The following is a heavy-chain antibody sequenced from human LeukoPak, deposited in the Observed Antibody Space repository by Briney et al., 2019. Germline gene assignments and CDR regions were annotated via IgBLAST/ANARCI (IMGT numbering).Heavy chain of an antibody. CDR2: VYRSGTT. CDR3: ARENWVFDY. D-gene: IGHD7-27*01. V-gene: IGHV4-38-2*02. CDR1: GYSISSGYH. Sequence: SETLSLTCVVSGYSISSGYHWGWIRQPPGEGLEWIGSVYRSGTTYYDPSLKSRVTISVDTSKNQISLKVRSVTAADTAMYYCARENWVFDYWGQGILVTVSS. J-gene: IGHJ4*02.